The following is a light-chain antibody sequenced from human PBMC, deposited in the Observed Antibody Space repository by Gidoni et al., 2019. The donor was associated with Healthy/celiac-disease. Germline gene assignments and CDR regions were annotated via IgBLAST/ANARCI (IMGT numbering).Light chain of an antibody. V-gene: IGKV1-39*01. CDR3: QQSYSTPVT. CDR1: QSISSY. CDR2: AAP. J-gene: IGKJ2*01. Sequence: DIQMTQSPSSLSASVGDRVTITCRASQSISSYLNWYQQKPGKAPKLLIYAAPSLQSGVPSRFSGSGSGTDFTLTISSLQPEGFATYYCQQSYSTPVTFGQGTKLEIK.